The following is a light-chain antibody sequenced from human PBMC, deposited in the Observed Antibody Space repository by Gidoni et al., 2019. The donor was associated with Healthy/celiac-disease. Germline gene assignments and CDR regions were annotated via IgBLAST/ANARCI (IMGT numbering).Light chain of an antibody. CDR3: QQRSNWPLALT. CDR2: DAS. V-gene: IGKV3-11*01. CDR1: QSVSSY. J-gene: IGKJ4*01. Sequence: EIVLTQSPATLSLSPGERATLSCRARQSVSSYLAWYQQKPGQAPRLLISDASNRATGIPARFSGSGSGTDFTLTISSLEPKDFAVYYCQQRSNWPLALTFGGGTKVEIK.